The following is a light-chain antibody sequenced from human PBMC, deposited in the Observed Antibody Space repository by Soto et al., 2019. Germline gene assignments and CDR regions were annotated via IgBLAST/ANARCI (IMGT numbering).Light chain of an antibody. CDR1: QRIGSS. CDR2: AAS. V-gene: IGKV3-20*01. Sequence: EIVMTQSPGILSLSPGERAILSCRASQRIGSSVAWYQQRPGQAPRLLIYAASFRATGVPDRFGGSGSAKDFRLTISRLEPEDFAMYFCQQYGSSPITFGQGTR. CDR3: QQYGSSPIT. J-gene: IGKJ5*01.